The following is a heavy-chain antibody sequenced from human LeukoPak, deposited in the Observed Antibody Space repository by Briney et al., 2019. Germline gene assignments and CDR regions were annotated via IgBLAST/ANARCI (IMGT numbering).Heavy chain of an antibody. CDR2: ISYDGSNK. CDR3: ARRGYDSSGYGPGAFDI. J-gene: IGHJ3*02. V-gene: IGHV3-30*01. D-gene: IGHD3-22*01. CDR1: GFTFSSYA. Sequence: GRSLRLSCAASGFTFSSYAMHWVRQAPGKGLEWVAVISYDGSNKYYADSVKGRFTISRDNSKNTLYLQMNSLRAEDTAVYYCARRGYDSSGYGPGAFDIWGQGTMVTVSS.